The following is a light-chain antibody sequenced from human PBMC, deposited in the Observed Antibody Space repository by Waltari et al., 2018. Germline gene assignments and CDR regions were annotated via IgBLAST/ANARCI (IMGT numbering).Light chain of an antibody. CDR2: DVK. Sequence: QSDLSQPASMSGSPGQSITISCTGTSSDVGGYNYVSWYQEYPGKAPKLIIYDVKNRPSGVSNRVSGSKAGNTDSLTISGLQAEDEADYYCSSYTSTSTVLFGGGTKVTVL. CDR3: SSYTSTSTVL. CDR1: SSDVGGYNY. V-gene: IGLV2-14*03. J-gene: IGLJ2*01.